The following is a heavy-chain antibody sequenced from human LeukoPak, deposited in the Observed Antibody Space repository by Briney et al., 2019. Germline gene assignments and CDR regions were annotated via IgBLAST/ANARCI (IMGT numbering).Heavy chain of an antibody. Sequence: ASAKVSCKASGYTFTSFGFSWGRQAPGQGLEWVGWISSYNGNTKYAQRLQGRVTMTTDTSTGTAYLELRSLRSDDTAVYFCARDWAGGDYWGQGTQVTVSS. CDR2: ISSYNGNT. CDR1: GYTFTSFG. J-gene: IGHJ4*02. D-gene: IGHD3-16*01. V-gene: IGHV1-18*01. CDR3: ARDWAGGDY.